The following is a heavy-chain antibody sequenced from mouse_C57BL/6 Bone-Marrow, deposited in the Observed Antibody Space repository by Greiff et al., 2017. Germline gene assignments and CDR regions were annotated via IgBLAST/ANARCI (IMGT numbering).Heavy chain of an antibody. CDR2: IDPSDSYT. D-gene: IGHD2-5*01. CDR1: GYTFTSYW. CDR3: ARSTSLYSNFDY. Sequence: VQLQQPGAELVMPGASVKLSCKASGYTFTSYWMHWVKQRPGRGLEWIGEIDPSDSYTNYNQKFKGKSTLTVDKSSSTAYMQLSSLTSEDSAVYYCARSTSLYSNFDYWGQGTTLTVSS. V-gene: IGHV1-69*01. J-gene: IGHJ2*01.